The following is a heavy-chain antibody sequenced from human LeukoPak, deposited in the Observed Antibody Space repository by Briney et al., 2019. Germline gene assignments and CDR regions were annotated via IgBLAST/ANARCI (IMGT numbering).Heavy chain of an antibody. D-gene: IGHD3-22*01. V-gene: IGHV4-34*01. Sequence: SETLSLTCADYGGSFSGYYWSWIRQPPGKGLEWIGEINHSGSTNYNPSLKSRVSISVDTSKNQFSLKLSSVTAADTAVYYCARHSTALPMIVVSRLGYYFDYWGQGTLVTVSS. CDR3: ARHSTALPMIVVSRLGYYFDY. CDR1: GGSFSGYY. CDR2: INHSGST. J-gene: IGHJ4*02.